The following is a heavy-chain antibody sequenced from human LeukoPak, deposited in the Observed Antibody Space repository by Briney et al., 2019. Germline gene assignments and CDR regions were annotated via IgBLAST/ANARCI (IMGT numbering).Heavy chain of an antibody. CDR3: ARGVGWAGKYYFDY. V-gene: IGHV1-2*02. CDR2: INPNSGGI. J-gene: IGHJ4*02. D-gene: IGHD2-15*01. Sequence: ASVKVSCKASGYTFTGYYMHWVRQAPGQGLEWMGWINPNSGGINYAQKFQGRVTMTRDTSISTAYMELSRLRSDDTAVYYCARGVGWAGKYYFDYWGQGTLVTVSS. CDR1: GYTFTGYY.